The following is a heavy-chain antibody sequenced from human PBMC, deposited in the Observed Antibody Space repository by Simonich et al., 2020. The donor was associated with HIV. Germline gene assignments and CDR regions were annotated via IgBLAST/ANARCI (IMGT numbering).Heavy chain of an antibody. V-gene: IGHV1-2*06. Sequence: QVQLVQSGADMKKPGASVKVSCKASGYTFTGYYIHWVRQAPGQGIECMGRINPNGVGTNYAQMFQGRVTMTRETSISAAYMELSRLRSDDTAVYYCARGPQQVVPVFDAFDIWGPRTMVTVSS. CDR3: ARGPQQVVPVFDAFDI. J-gene: IGHJ3*02. D-gene: IGHD6-13*01. CDR1: GYTFTGYY. CDR2: INPNGVGT.